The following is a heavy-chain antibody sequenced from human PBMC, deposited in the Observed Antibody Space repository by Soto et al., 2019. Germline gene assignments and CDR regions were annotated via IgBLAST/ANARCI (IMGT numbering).Heavy chain of an antibody. V-gene: IGHV4-39*01. CDR3: ASHSAAAGNWFDP. J-gene: IGHJ5*02. D-gene: IGHD6-13*01. CDR1: GDSISSSSYY. CDR2: IHYSGGT. Sequence: QPQLQESGPGLVKPSETLSLTCTVSGDSISSSSYYWGWIRQPPGTGLEFIGTIHYSGGTYYNPSLTSRVTISGDTSMHQLSRKRSAVTAADTAVYDSASHSAAAGNWFDPWGRGTLVTVSS.